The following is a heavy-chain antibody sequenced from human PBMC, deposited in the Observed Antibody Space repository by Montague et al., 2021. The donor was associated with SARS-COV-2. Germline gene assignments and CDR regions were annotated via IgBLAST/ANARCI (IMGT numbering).Heavy chain of an antibody. CDR1: GGSISSNNYY. J-gene: IGHJ3*02. D-gene: IGHD5-12*01. CDR2: IYDSGST. V-gene: IGHV4-39*02. Sequence: SETLSLTCTASGGSISSNNYYWDWIRQPPGKGLEWIGSIYDSGSTYYNPSLKSRVTIPVDTSKNHFSLKLNSVTAADTAVYYCARRGRKLLPVATTIGGFDIWGQGTMVTVSS. CDR3: ARRGRKLLPVATTIGGFDI.